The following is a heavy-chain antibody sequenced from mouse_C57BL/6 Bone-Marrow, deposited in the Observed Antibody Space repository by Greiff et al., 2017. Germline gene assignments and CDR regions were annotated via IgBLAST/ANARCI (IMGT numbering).Heavy chain of an antibody. CDR2: INPGSGGT. CDR1: GYAFTNYL. V-gene: IGHV1-54*01. D-gene: IGHD2-5*01. J-gene: IGHJ4*01. Sequence: VQLQQSGAELVRPGTSVKVSCKASGYAFTNYLIEWVKQRPGQGLEWIGVINPGSGGTNYNEKFKGKATLTADKSSSTAYMQLSSLTSEDSAVYFCARRGTYYSNYGFYYAMDYWGKGTSVTVSS. CDR3: ARRGTYYSNYGFYYAMDY.